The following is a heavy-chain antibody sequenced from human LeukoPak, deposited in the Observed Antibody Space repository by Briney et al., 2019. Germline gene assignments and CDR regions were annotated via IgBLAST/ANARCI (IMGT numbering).Heavy chain of an antibody. CDR3: ARNLITFGGVIANALDY. CDR2: ISSSSSSYI. Sequence: GGSLRLSCAASGFTFSSYSMNWVRQAPGKGLEWVSSISSSSSSYIYYADSVKGRFTISRDNAENSLYLQMNSLRAEDTAVYYCARNLITFGGVIANALDYWGQGTLVTVSS. V-gene: IGHV3-21*01. CDR1: GFTFSSYS. J-gene: IGHJ4*02. D-gene: IGHD3-16*02.